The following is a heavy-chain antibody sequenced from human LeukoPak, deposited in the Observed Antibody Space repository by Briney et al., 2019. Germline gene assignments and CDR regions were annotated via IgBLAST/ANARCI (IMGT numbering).Heavy chain of an antibody. CDR2: ITGSSGTT. V-gene: IGHV3-23*01. J-gene: IGHJ4*02. CDR3: ASGIVGVDY. CDR1: GFTFSSFF. Sequence: PGGSLRLSCAASGFTFSSFFMTWVRQAPGKGLEWVSSITGSSGTTSYADSVKGRFTISRDNSENTLYLHMNSLRAEDTAVYYCASGIVGVDYWGQGTLVTVSS. D-gene: IGHD1-26*01.